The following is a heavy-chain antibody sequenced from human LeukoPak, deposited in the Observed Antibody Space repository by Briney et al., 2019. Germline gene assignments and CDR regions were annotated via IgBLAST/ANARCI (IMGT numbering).Heavy chain of an antibody. Sequence: ASVKVSCKASGYTFTGYYMHWVRQAPGQGLEWMGRINPNGGGTSYAQKFQGRVTMTRDTSISTAYMELSRLRSDDTAVYYCASTYYYDSSGRNWFDPWGQGTLVTVSS. V-gene: IGHV1-2*06. CDR3: ASTYYYDSSGRNWFDP. J-gene: IGHJ5*02. CDR2: INPNGGGT. D-gene: IGHD3-22*01. CDR1: GYTFTGYY.